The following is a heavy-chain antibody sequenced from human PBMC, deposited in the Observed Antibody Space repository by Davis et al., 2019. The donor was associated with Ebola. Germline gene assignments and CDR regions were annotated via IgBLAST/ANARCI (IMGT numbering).Heavy chain of an antibody. CDR2: TGTTGDT. J-gene: IGHJ4*02. CDR1: GFTFSRYD. V-gene: IGHV3-13*04. D-gene: IGHD1-14*01. CDR3: GRSEPGSRFRIDS. Sequence: ESLKISCAASGFTFSRYDMNWVRQVAGKSLEWVSATGTTGDTYYPDSVKGRFIVSREDAKNSFYLQMNSLRAEDTAVYYCGRSEPGSRFRIDSWGQGTLVIVSS.